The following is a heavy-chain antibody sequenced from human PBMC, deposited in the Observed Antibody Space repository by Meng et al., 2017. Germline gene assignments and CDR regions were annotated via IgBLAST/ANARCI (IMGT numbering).Heavy chain of an antibody. J-gene: IGHJ6*02. Sequence: SVKVSCKASGGTFSSYAISWVRQAPGQGLEWMGGIIPIFGTANYAQKFQGRVTITTDESTSTAYMELSSLRSEDTAVYYCARVLSGWHVGYYYGMDVWGQGTMVTVSS. D-gene: IGHD6-19*01. V-gene: IGHV1-69*05. CDR1: GGTFSSYA. CDR2: IIPIFGTA. CDR3: ARVLSGWHVGYYYGMDV.